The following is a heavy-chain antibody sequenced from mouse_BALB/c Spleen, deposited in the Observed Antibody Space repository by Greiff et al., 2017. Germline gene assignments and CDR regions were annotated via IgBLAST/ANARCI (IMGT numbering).Heavy chain of an antibody. CDR1: GFAFSSYD. V-gene: IGHV5-12-1*01. Sequence: EVHLVESGGGLVKPGGSLKLSCAASGFAFSSYDMSWVRQTPEKRLEWVAYISSGGGSTYYPDTVKGRFTISRDNAKNTLYLQMSSLKSEDTAMYYCARHEIRRYYYAMDYWGQGTSVTVSS. CDR2: ISSGGGST. CDR3: ARHEIRRYYYAMDY. J-gene: IGHJ4*01. D-gene: IGHD1-2*01.